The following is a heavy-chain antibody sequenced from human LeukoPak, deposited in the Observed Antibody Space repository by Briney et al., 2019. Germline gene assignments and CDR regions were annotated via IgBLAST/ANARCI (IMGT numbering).Heavy chain of an antibody. CDR1: GFTFSSYA. CDR2: ISGSGGST. V-gene: IGHV3-23*01. CDR3: AKARYRSSWYHFDY. D-gene: IGHD6-13*01. J-gene: IGHJ4*02. Sequence: PGGSLRFSCAASGFTFSSYAMSWVRQAPGKWLEWVSAISGSGGSTYYADSVKGRFTISRDNSKNTLYLQMNSLRVEDTAIYYCAKARYRSSWYHFDYWGQGTLVTVSS.